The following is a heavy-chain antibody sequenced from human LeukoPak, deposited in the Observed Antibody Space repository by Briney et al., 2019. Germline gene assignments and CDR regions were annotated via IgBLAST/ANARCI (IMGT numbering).Heavy chain of an antibody. CDR1: GGSISSSNW. V-gene: IGHV4-4*02. CDR2: IYHSGST. J-gene: IGHJ4*02. D-gene: IGHD3-22*01. Sequence: SETLSLTCAVSGGSISSSNWWSWVRQPPGKGLGWIGEIYHSGSTNYNPSLKSRVTISVDKSKNQFFLKLSSVTAADTAVYYCARDRRYYDSSGYYYLFDYWGQGTLVTVSS. CDR3: ARDRRYYDSSGYYYLFDY.